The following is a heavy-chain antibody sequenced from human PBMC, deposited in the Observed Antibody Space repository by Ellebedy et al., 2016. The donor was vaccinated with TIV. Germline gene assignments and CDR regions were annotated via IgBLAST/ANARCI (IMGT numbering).Heavy chain of an antibody. CDR3: ARLPVVVESYFDY. V-gene: IGHV4-4*07. D-gene: IGHD2-15*01. Sequence: MPSETLSLTCTVSGVSISSYYMSWIRQPAGKGLEWIGRIYTSGSTNYNPSLKSRVTMSVDTSKNQFSLKLSSVTAADTAVYYCARLPVVVESYFDYWGQGTLVTVSS. J-gene: IGHJ4*02. CDR1: GVSISSYY. CDR2: IYTSGST.